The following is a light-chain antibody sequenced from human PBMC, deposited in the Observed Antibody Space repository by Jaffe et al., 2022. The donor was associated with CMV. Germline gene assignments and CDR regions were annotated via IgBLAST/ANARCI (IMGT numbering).Light chain of an antibody. Sequence: QSVLTQPPSASGTPGQRVTISCSGSSSNIGTNTVNWYQQLPRTAPKLLIYSGTQRPSGVPDRFSGSKSGTSASLAISGLQPEDEADYYCAAWDDSLNGWVFGGGTKVTVL. CDR3: AAWDDSLNGWV. J-gene: IGLJ3*02. V-gene: IGLV1-44*01. CDR1: SSNIGTNT. CDR2: SGT.